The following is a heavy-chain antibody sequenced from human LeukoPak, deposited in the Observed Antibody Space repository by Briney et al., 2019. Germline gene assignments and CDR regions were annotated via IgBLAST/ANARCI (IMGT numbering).Heavy chain of an antibody. D-gene: IGHD3-10*01. J-gene: IGHJ6*03. V-gene: IGHV1-8*03. CDR1: GYTFTSYY. Sequence: ASVTVSCQPSGYTFTSYYINWVRQATGHGSEWMGWMSPNRSNTGHAQKFQDRVTITRNPCISPAYMELTSHRSDDTAVYYCARGGKVLWFGELIPYYYMDVWGKGTTVTVSS. CDR3: ARGGKVLWFGELIPYYYMDV. CDR2: MSPNRSNT.